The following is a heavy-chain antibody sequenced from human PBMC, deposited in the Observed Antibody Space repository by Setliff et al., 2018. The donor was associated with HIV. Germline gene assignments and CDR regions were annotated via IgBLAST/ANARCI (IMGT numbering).Heavy chain of an antibody. D-gene: IGHD3-9*01. CDR1: GYTFIDYY. CDR2: VDPEDGET. Sequence: ASVKVSCKGSGYTFIDYYMHWVQQAPGKGPEWMGRVDPEDGETIYAEKFQGRVTITADTSTDTAYMELNSLRSEDTAVYYCAAHYDILTGYRRPLDYWGQGTLVTVSS. J-gene: IGHJ4*02. CDR3: AAHYDILTGYRRPLDY. V-gene: IGHV1-69-2*01.